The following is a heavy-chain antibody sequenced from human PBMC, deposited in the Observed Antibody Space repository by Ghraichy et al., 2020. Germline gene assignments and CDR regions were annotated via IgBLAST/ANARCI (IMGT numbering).Heavy chain of an antibody. CDR2: IDYAGDT. CDR3: ARGQYWYFDL. CDR1: GFTFSSYD. Sequence: LSLTCAASGFTFSSYDMHWVRQATGKGLEWVSAIDYAGDTYYPGSVKGRFTISRENAKSSLYLQMNSLRAGDTAVYYCARGQYWYFDLWGRGTLVTVSS. J-gene: IGHJ2*01. V-gene: IGHV3-13*01.